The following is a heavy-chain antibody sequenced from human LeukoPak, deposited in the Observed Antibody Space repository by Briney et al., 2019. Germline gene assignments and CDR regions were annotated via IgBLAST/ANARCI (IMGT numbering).Heavy chain of an antibody. CDR2: IRYDGSNK. CDR1: GFTFSSYG. J-gene: IGHJ4*02. D-gene: IGHD3-22*01. V-gene: IGHV3-30*02. CDR3: AKDPYYYDSSGRYYFDY. Sequence: GGSLRLSCAASGFTFSSYGMHWVRQAPGKGLEGVAFIRYDGSNKYYADSVKGRFTISRDNSKNTLYLQMNSLRAEDTAVYYCAKDPYYYDSSGRYYFDYWGQGTLVTVSS.